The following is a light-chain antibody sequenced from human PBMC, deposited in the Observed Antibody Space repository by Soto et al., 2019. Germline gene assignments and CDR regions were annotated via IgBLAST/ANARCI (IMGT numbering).Light chain of an antibody. CDR2: TAS. V-gene: IGKV1-39*01. J-gene: IGKJ4*01. Sequence: DIQMTQSPSSLSASEGDRVTITCRASQSISYFLNWYQQKPGKAPTLLIYTASNLQDGVPSRFSGSGSGTDFTLTISSLEPEDFAIYYCQQGYRTPLSFGGGTKVEI. CDR1: QSISYF. CDR3: QQGYRTPLS.